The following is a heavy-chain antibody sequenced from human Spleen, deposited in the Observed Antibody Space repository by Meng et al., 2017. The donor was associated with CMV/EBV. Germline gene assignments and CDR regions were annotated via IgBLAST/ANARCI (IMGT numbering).Heavy chain of an antibody. CDR2: ISSSSTI. V-gene: IGHV3-69-1*01. D-gene: IGHD3-16*02. CDR1: GFTFSDCN. J-gene: IGHJ6*02. CDR3: ARAGQNSLANPGYYYGMDV. Sequence: GESLKISCAASGFTFSDCNMNWVCQAPGKGLEWVSSISSSSTIYYADSVKGRFTISRDNGKNSLYLQMNSLRSEDTAVYYCARAGQNSLANPGYYYGMDVWGQGTTVTVSS.